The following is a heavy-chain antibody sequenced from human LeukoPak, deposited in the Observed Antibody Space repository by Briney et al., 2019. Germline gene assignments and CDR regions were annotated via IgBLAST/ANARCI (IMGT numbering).Heavy chain of an antibody. CDR2: INHSGST. CDR3: AGIATGFNWFDL. V-gene: IGHV4-34*01. D-gene: IGHD6-13*01. J-gene: IGHJ5*02. CDR1: GGSFSGYY. Sequence: SETLSLTCAVYGGSFSGYYWSWIRQPPGKGMEWIGEINHSGSTNYNPSLKSRVTISVDTSNNQFSLKLSSVTAADTAVYYCAGIATGFNWFDLWGQGTLVTVSS.